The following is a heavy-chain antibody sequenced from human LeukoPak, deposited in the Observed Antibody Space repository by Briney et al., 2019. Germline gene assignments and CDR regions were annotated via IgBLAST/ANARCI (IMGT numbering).Heavy chain of an antibody. J-gene: IGHJ6*02. CDR1: GFTFSSYA. CDR2: ISYDGSNK. CDR3: ARDYRGYSYGYYYYGMDV. V-gene: IGHV3-30-3*01. Sequence: GRSLRLSCAASGFTFSSYAMHWVRQAPGKGLEWVAVISYDGSNKYYADSVKGRFTISRDNSKNTLYLQMNSLGAEDTAVYYCARDYRGYSYGYYYYGMDVWGQGTTVTVSS. D-gene: IGHD5-18*01.